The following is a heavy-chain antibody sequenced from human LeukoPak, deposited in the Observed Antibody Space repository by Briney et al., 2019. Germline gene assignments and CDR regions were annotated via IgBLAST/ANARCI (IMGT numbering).Heavy chain of an antibody. CDR2: ISSSSSYI. Sequence: WGSLRLSCAASGFTFSSYSMNWVRQAPGKGLEWVSSISSSSSYIYYADSVKGRFTISRDNAKNSVYLQMNSLRTEDTAVYYCGRKTGVTGEAFDCWGQGTLVTVSS. V-gene: IGHV3-21*04. CDR3: GRKTGVTGEAFDC. J-gene: IGHJ4*02. D-gene: IGHD7-27*01. CDR1: GFTFSSYS.